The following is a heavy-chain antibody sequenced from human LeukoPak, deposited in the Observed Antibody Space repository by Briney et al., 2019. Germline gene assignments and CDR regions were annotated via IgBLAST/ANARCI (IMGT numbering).Heavy chain of an antibody. CDR3: AKEIAAAGYYYYYGMDV. V-gene: IGHV3-30*18. CDR2: ISYDGSNK. J-gene: IGHJ6*02. D-gene: IGHD6-13*01. Sequence: GGSLRLSCAASGFTFSSYGTHWVRQAPGKGLEWVAVISYDGSNKYYADSVKGRFTISRDNSKNTLYLQMNSLRAEDTAVYYCAKEIAAAGYYYYYGMDVWGQGTTVTVSS. CDR1: GFTFSSYG.